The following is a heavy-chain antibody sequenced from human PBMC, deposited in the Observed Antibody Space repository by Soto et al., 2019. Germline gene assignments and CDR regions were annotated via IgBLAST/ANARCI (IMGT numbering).Heavy chain of an antibody. D-gene: IGHD6-6*01. V-gene: IGHV3-23*01. CDR2: ISAGGSNT. Sequence: GGSLRLSCAASGFSFSNYAMNWVRQVPGKGLEWVSAISAGGSNTNYADSVKGRFTISSDNSKNTLYLQMNGLRADDTAVYYCAKEYSTSFDYWGQGTPVTVSS. CDR1: GFSFSNYA. J-gene: IGHJ4*02. CDR3: AKEYSTSFDY.